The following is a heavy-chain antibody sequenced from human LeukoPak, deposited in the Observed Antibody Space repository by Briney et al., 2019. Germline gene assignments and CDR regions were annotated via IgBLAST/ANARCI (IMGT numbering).Heavy chain of an antibody. CDR1: GFTFSSYG. J-gene: IGHJ6*02. CDR3: AKLESPYNYYGMDV. CDR2: IWFDGSNK. V-gene: IGHV3-33*03. D-gene: IGHD3-3*01. Sequence: GRSLRLSCAASGFTFSSYGMHWVRQAPGKGLEWVAVIWFDGSNKYYADSVKGRFTISRDKSKNTLYLQMNSLRVEDTAVYYCAKLESPYNYYGMDVWGQGTTVTVS.